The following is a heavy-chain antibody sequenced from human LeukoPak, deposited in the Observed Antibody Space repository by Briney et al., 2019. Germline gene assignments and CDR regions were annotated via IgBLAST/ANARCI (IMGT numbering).Heavy chain of an antibody. V-gene: IGHV1-46*01. Sequence: GASVKVSCKASGYTFTSYYMHWVRQAPGQGLEWMGIINPSGGSTSYAQKLQGRVTMTTDTSTSTAYMELRSLRSDDTAVYYCARVSSLHYYGSGSYYSGAFDIWGQGTMVTVSS. CDR3: ARVSSLHYYGSGSYYSGAFDI. CDR1: GYTFTSYY. J-gene: IGHJ3*02. CDR2: INPSGGST. D-gene: IGHD3-10*01.